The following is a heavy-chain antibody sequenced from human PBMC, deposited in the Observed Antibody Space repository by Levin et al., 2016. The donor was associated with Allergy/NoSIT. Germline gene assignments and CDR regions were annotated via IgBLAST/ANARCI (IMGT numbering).Heavy chain of an antibody. CDR2: IYHSGST. J-gene: IGHJ4*02. Sequence: SETLSLTCAVSGYSISSGYYWGWIRQPPGKGLEWIGSIYHSGSTYYNPSLKSRVTISVDTSKNQFSLKLSSVTAADTAVYYCAREGAYGSGSYSHFDYWGQGTLVTVSS. D-gene: IGHD3-10*01. CDR1: GYSISSGYY. CDR3: AREGAYGSGSYSHFDY. V-gene: IGHV4-38-2*02.